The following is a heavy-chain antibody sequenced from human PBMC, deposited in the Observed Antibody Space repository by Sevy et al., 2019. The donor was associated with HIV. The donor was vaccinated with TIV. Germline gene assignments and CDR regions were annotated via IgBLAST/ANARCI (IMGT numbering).Heavy chain of an antibody. CDR1: GGTFSSYA. J-gene: IGHJ4*02. Sequence: ASVKVSCKASGGTFSSYASSWVRQAPGQGLEWMGGIIPIFGTANYAQKFQGRVTITADESTSTAYMELSSLRSEDTAVYYCARRCSSTSCSPGFDYWGQGTLVTVSS. V-gene: IGHV1-69*13. CDR3: ARRCSSTSCSPGFDY. D-gene: IGHD2-2*01. CDR2: IIPIFGTA.